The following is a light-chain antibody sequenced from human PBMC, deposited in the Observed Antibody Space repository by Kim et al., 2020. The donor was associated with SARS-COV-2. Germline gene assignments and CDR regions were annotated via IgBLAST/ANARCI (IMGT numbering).Light chain of an antibody. V-gene: IGKV1-27*01. CDR2: AAS. CDR1: QGISKY. J-gene: IGKJ1*01. CDR3: QKYNTAPAT. Sequence: ATVGDRVTTSRRASQGISKYLAWYQHRPGEVPKVLFSAASTLHPGVPSRCSGSGSGTDFTLTISSLQPEDVAPYYCQKYNTAPATFGQGSKVDIK.